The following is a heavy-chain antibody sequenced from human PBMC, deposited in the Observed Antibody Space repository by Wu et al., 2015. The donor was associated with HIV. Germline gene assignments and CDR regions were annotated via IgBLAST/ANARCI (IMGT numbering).Heavy chain of an antibody. V-gene: IGHV1-69*05. D-gene: IGHD6-19*01. CDR1: GGTFSSYA. CDR2: IIPIFGTA. Sequence: QVQLVQSGAEVKKPGSSVKVSCKASGGTFSSYAISWVRQAPGQGLEWMGGIIPIFGTANYAQKFQGRVTITTDESTSTAYMELSSLRSEDTAVYYCARDPSVSIAVAGTAYYYGMDVWGPRDHGSPSPQ. J-gene: IGHJ6*01. CDR3: ARDPSVSIAVAGTAYYYGMDV.